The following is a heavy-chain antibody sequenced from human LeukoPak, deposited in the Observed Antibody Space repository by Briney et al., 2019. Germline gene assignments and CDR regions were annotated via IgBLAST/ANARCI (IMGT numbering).Heavy chain of an antibody. CDR3: ARDLKLDGSSGYYAFDI. CDR1: GGSISSYY. D-gene: IGHD3-22*01. V-gene: IGHV4-59*01. J-gene: IGHJ3*02. CDR2: IYYSGST. Sequence: PSETLSLTCTVSGGSISSYYWSWIRQPPGKGLEWIGYIYYSGSTNYNPSLKSRVTISVDTSKNQFSLKMSSVTAADTAVYYCARDLKLDGSSGYYAFDIWGQGTVVTVSS.